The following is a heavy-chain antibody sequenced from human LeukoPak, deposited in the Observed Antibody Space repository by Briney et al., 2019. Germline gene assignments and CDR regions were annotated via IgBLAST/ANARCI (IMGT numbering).Heavy chain of an antibody. D-gene: IGHD3-10*01. Sequence: SETPSLTCTVSGDSISTSNSYWGWIRQPPGTGLEWIGSIYYSGNTYYNASLKSRVTISVDTSKNQFSLKLSSVTAADTAVYYCARETNYYGSGSFDYWGQGTLVTVSS. CDR1: GDSISTSNSY. J-gene: IGHJ4*02. CDR3: ARETNYYGSGSFDY. V-gene: IGHV4-39*07. CDR2: IYYSGNT.